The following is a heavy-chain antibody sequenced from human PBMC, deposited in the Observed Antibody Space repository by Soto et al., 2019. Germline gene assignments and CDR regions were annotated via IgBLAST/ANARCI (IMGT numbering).Heavy chain of an antibody. V-gene: IGHV3-21*04. D-gene: IGHD3-10*01. CDR3: ARGPHYCSGSYYYYYYGMDV. CDR2: ISSSSSYI. Sequence: GGSLRLSCAASGFTFSSYSMNWVRQAPGKGLEWVSSISSSSSYIYYADSVKGRFTISRDNAKNSLYLQMNSLRAEDTAVYYCARGPHYCSGSYYYYYYGMDVWGQGTTVTVSS. J-gene: IGHJ6*02. CDR1: GFTFSSYS.